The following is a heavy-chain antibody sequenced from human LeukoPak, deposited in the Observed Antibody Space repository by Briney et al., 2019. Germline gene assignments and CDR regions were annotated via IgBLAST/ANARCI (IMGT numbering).Heavy chain of an antibody. Sequence: PGGSLRLSCAASGFTFDDYAMHWVRQAPGKGLEWVSGISWNSGSTGYADSVKGRFTISRDNAKNSLYLQMNSLRAEDTALYYCAKDTPIAAAGAIDYWGQGTLDTVSS. CDR2: ISWNSGST. V-gene: IGHV3-9*01. D-gene: IGHD6-13*01. CDR3: AKDTPIAAAGAIDY. CDR1: GFTFDDYA. J-gene: IGHJ4*02.